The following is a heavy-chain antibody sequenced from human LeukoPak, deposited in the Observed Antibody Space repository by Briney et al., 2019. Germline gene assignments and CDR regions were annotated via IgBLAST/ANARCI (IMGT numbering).Heavy chain of an antibody. CDR2: IYTSGST. CDR3: ARERGRIVVVIDY. CDR1: GGSISSGSYY. V-gene: IGHV4-61*02. D-gene: IGHD3-22*01. Sequence: PSQTLSLTCTVSGGSISSGSYYWSWIRQPAGKGLEWIGRIYTSGSTNYNPSLKSRVTISVDTSKNQFSLKLSSVTAADTAVYSCARERGRIVVVIDYWGQGTLVTVSS. J-gene: IGHJ4*02.